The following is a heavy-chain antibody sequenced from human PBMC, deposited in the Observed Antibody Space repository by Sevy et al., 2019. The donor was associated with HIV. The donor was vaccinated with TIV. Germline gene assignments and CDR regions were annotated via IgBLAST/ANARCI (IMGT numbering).Heavy chain of an antibody. J-gene: IGHJ4*02. CDR3: ARVAVEYCTDXCYXXXXX. CDR2: ISYSGTNK. CDR1: GFXFTLYA. V-gene: IGHV3-30-3*01. Sequence: GGSLRLSCAASGFXFTLYAIHWVRQAPGKGLEWVALISYSGTNKYYADSVKGRFTISRDDSKNTAYLQMNNLRTDDTAVYYCARVAVEYCTDXCYXXXXXXGQGTQVTVSS. D-gene: IGHD2-21*01.